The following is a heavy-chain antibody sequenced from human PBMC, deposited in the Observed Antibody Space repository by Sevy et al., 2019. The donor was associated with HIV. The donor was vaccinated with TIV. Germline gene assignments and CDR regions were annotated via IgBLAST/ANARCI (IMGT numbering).Heavy chain of an antibody. J-gene: IGHJ5*02. V-gene: IGHV3-23*01. D-gene: IGHD1-26*01. CDR1: GFTFSSYA. CDR2: ISGSGCST. CDR3: AKLGRFLSTNWFDP. Sequence: GGSLRLSCAASGFTFSSYAMSWVRQAPGKGLEWVSAISGSGCSTYYADSVKGRFTISRDNSKNTPYLQMNSLRAEDTAVYYCAKLGRFLSTNWFDPWGQGTLVTVSS.